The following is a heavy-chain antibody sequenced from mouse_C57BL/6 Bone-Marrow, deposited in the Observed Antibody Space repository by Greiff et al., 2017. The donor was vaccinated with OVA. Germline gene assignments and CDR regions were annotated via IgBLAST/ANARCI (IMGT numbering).Heavy chain of an antibody. D-gene: IGHD2-4*01. CDR3: ARGGDYDCDY. Sequence: QVQLKESGAELARPGASVKLSCKASGYTFTSYGISWVKQRTGQGLEWIGEIYPRSGNTYYNEKCKGKATLTADKYSSTAYMELRSLTSEDSAVYFCARGGDYDCDYWGQGTTLTVSS. V-gene: IGHV1-81*01. CDR2: IYPRSGNT. J-gene: IGHJ2*01. CDR1: GYTFTSYG.